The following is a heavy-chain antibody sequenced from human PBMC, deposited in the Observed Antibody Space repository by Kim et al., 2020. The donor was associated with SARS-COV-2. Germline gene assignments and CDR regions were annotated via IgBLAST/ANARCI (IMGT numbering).Heavy chain of an antibody. Sequence: SVKVSCKASGFTFTNSAVQWVRQARGQRLEWIGWIVVGSGNTNYAQMFQERVTITKDMSTSTSYMELSSLRSEDTAVYYCAAVGYYYDSSGYTRPDYFDYWGQGTLVTVSS. CDR2: IVVGSGNT. D-gene: IGHD3-22*01. J-gene: IGHJ4*02. V-gene: IGHV1-58*01. CDR3: AAVGYYYDSSGYTRPDYFDY. CDR1: GFTFTNSA.